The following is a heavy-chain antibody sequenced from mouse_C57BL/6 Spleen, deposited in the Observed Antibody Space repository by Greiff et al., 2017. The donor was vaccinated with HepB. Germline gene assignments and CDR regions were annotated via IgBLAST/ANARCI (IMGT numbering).Heavy chain of an antibody. CDR1: GFTFSSYT. J-gene: IGHJ4*01. CDR2: ISGGGGNT. V-gene: IGHV5-9*01. D-gene: IGHD1-1*01. CDR3: ARSSYYAMDY. Sequence: EVHLVESGGGLVKPGGSLKLSCAASGFTFSSYTMSWVRQTPEKRLEWVATISGGGGNTYYPDSVKGRFTISRDNAKNTLYLQMSSLRSEDTALYYCARSSYYAMDYWGQGTSVTVSS.